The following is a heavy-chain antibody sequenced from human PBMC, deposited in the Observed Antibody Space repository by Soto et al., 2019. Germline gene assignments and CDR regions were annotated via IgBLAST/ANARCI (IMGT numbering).Heavy chain of an antibody. CDR2: ISGSGVST. J-gene: IGHJ4*02. D-gene: IGHD2-21*02. V-gene: IGHV3-23*01. CDR3: XXXXRADCYSDSDY. Sequence: EVQLLESGGGLVQPGGSLRLSCAASGFXFXXYAMTWVRQAPGKGLEWVSGISGSGVSTYYADSVKGRFTISRDNSKNTLYLQMNSXXXXXXXXXXXXXXXRADCYSDSDYWGQGTLVTVSS. CDR1: GFXFXXYA.